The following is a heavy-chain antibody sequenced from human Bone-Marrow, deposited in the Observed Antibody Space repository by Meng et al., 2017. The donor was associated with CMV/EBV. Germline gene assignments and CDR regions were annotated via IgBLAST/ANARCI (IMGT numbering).Heavy chain of an antibody. V-gene: IGHV1-18*01. J-gene: IGHJ6*02. Sequence: ASVKVSCKASGYTFTSYGISWVRQAPGQGLEWIGWISAYNGNTNCAQKLQGRVTMTRNTSISTAYMELSSLRSEDTAVYYCARYVTYYYYGMAVWGPGNTVYVAS. CDR2: ISAYNGNT. CDR3: ARYVTYYYYGMAV. CDR1: GYTFTSYG. D-gene: IGHD3-16*01.